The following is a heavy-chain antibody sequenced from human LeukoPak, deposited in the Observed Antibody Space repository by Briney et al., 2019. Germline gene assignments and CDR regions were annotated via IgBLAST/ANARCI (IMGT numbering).Heavy chain of an antibody. CDR3: ARSMRHSSGYYYRRETAFDI. Sequence: SQTLSLTCTVSGGSISSGGYSWSWIRQPPGKGLEYIGYIYHSGNTYYDSSLKSRVTISVDRSKNQFSLKLSSVTAADTAVYYCARSMRHSSGYYYRRETAFDIWGQGTMVTVSS. CDR2: IYHSGNT. V-gene: IGHV4-30-2*01. CDR1: GGSISSGGYS. J-gene: IGHJ3*02. D-gene: IGHD3-22*01.